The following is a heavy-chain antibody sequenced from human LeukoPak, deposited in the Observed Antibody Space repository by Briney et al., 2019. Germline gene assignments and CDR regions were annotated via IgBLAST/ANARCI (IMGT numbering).Heavy chain of an antibody. CDR1: GFTFSSYG. J-gene: IGHJ4*02. Sequence: GGSLRLSCAASGFTFSSYGMHWVRQASGKGLEWVGRVRSKGNSYEAAYAASVKGSFTISRDDSENMTYLQMNSLKTEDTAIYYCTREGCGATSYYTNDYWGQGTLVTVSS. D-gene: IGHD2-2*02. CDR2: VRSKGNSYEA. V-gene: IGHV3-73*01. CDR3: TREGCGATSYYTNDY.